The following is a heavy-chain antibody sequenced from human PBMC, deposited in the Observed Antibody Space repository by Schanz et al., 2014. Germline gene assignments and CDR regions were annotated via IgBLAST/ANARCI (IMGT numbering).Heavy chain of an antibody. CDR3: ARVHIATYHYNIPGAVDI. D-gene: IGHD3-10*01. J-gene: IGHJ3*02. CDR1: GYIFGSHG. V-gene: IGHV1-18*01. CDR2: INAHTGNT. Sequence: HLMQNGSEVRKPGASVKVSCKAFGYIFGSHGMTWVRQAPGQGPELMGWINAHTGNTQYAQKFQHSVNMTRDTVTTTVHLELTRMRTDDTAIYYCARVHIATYHYNIPGAVDIWGQGTRVTVSS.